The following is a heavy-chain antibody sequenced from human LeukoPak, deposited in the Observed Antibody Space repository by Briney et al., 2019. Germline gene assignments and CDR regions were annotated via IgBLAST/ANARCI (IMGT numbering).Heavy chain of an antibody. CDR3: TSHPTVYYYYMDV. Sequence: GGSLRLSCAASGFTFSNAWMSWVRQAPGKGLEWVGRIKSKTDGGTTDYAAPVKGRFTISRDDSKNTAYLQMNSLKTEDTAVYYCTSHPTVYYYYMDVWGKGTTVTVSS. V-gene: IGHV3-15*01. CDR1: GFTFSNAW. D-gene: IGHD1-26*01. CDR2: IKSKTDGGTT. J-gene: IGHJ6*03.